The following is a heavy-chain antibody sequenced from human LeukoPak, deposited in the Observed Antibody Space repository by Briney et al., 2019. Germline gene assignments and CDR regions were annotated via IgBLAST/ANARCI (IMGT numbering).Heavy chain of an antibody. Sequence: SETLSLTCTVSGGSISTYYWSWIRQPPGKGLEWIGYIYHSGSTYYNPSLKSRVTISVDRSKNQFSLKLSSVTAADTAVYYCARSTYYYDSSGYYHEWYFDYWGQGTLVTVSS. CDR3: ARSTYYYDSSGYYHEWYFDY. J-gene: IGHJ4*02. D-gene: IGHD3-22*01. CDR1: GGSISTYY. CDR2: IYHSGST. V-gene: IGHV4-59*12.